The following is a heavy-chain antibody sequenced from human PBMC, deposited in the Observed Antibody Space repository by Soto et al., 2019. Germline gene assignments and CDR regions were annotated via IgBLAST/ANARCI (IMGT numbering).Heavy chain of an antibody. J-gene: IGHJ1*01. CDR2: INHSGST. V-gene: IGHV4-34*01. CDR3: ARGGVTMVRGSPNPAEYFQH. D-gene: IGHD3-10*01. Sequence: PSETLSLTCAVYGGSFSGYYWSWIRQPPGKGLEWIGEINHSGSTNYNPSLKSRVTISVDTSKNQFSLKLSSVTAADTAVYYCARGGVTMVRGSPNPAEYFQHWGQGTLVTVSS. CDR1: GGSFSGYY.